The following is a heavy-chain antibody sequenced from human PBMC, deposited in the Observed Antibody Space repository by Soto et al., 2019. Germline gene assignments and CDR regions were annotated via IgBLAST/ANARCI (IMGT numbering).Heavy chain of an antibody. J-gene: IGHJ4*02. V-gene: IGHV4-38-2*01. CDR1: GYAISSGFY. CDR2: IYHTGTT. Sequence: SETLSLTCDVSGYAISSGFYWAWIRQPPGKRLEWIGNIYHTGTTYYNPSLKSRVTMSVDTSKNQFSLRLSSVTAADTAVFYCARVRTVGMSGSSGDSWGQGTLVTVSS. CDR3: ARVRTVGMSGSSGDS. D-gene: IGHD3-10*01.